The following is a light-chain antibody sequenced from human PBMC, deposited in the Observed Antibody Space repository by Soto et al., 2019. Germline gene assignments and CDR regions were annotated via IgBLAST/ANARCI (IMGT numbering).Light chain of an antibody. V-gene: IGKV3-15*01. Sequence: EKVMTQSPATLSVSRGERATLSCRASQSVSSNLAWYQQKPGQAPRLLIYDASTRATGIPARFSGSGSGTEFTLTISSLQSEDLAVYYCQQYDDWAETFGQGTKV. CDR1: QSVSSN. J-gene: IGKJ1*01. CDR3: QQYDDWAET. CDR2: DAS.